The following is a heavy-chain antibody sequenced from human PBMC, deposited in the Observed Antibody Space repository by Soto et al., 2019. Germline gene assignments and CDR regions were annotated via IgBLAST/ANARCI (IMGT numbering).Heavy chain of an antibody. CDR1: GFSLSTSGVG. V-gene: IGHV2-5*02. J-gene: IGHJ5*02. CDR3: ALRPAYDYIWGSYRSRNWFDP. D-gene: IGHD3-16*02. Sequence: QITLKESGPTLVKPTQTLTLTCTFSGFSLSTSGVGVGWIRQPPGKALEWLALIYWDDDKRYSPSLKSRLTITKDTSKNQVVLTMTNMDPVDTATYYCALRPAYDYIWGSYRSRNWFDPWGQGTLVTVSS. CDR2: IYWDDDK.